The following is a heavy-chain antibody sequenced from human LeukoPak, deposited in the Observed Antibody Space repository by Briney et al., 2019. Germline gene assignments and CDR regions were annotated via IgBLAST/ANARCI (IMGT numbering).Heavy chain of an antibody. J-gene: IGHJ4*02. V-gene: IGHV4-61*01. CDR1: GGSISSGSYY. CDR3: ARAGDSGLRLGELSLDY. CDR2: IYYSGST. Sequence: PSETLSLTCTVSGGSISSGSYYWSWIRQPPGKGLEWIGYIYYSGSTNYNPSLKSRVTISVDTSKNQFSLKLSSVTAADTAVYYCARAGDSGLRLGELSLDYWGQGTLVTVSS. D-gene: IGHD3-16*02.